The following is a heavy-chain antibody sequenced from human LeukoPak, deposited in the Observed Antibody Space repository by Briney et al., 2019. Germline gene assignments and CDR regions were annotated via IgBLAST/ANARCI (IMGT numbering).Heavy chain of an antibody. V-gene: IGHV3-7*03. CDR2: IKYDGSEK. Sequence: GGSLRLSCAASGFTFSSYWMNWVRQVPGKGPEWVASIKYDGSEKYYVDSVKGRFTVSRDNAQNSLTLQMNSLRAEDTAVYYCARDGPAAGLYFDYWGQGTLVTVSS. CDR1: GFTFSSYW. J-gene: IGHJ4*02. D-gene: IGHD6-13*01. CDR3: ARDGPAAGLYFDY.